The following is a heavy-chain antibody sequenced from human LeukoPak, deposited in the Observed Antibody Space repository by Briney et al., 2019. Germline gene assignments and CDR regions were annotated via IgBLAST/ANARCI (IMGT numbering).Heavy chain of an antibody. Sequence: GGSLRLSCTASGFTFDNYAMHWVRQAPGKGLEWVSLISGGGSSTSYADSVKGRFTISRDNNIGSLYLQMNSLTTEDTALYYCAKVLGSSSWYSLGSWGQGTLVTVSS. D-gene: IGHD6-13*01. V-gene: IGHV3-43*02. J-gene: IGHJ5*02. CDR3: AKVLGSSSWYSLGS. CDR1: GFTFDNYA. CDR2: ISGGGSST.